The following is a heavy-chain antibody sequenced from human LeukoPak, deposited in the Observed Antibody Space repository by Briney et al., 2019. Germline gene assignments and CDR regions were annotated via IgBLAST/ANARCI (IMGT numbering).Heavy chain of an antibody. Sequence: TSDTLSLTCAVSGYSISSNNWWGWIRQPPGEGLEGIGYIYYSGTTYYNPSLKSRVTMSIDTPKNQLSLKVSSVTAVDTALYYCARHYCSTTSCYVDYWGQGTLVTVSS. D-gene: IGHD2-2*01. CDR2: IYYSGTT. J-gene: IGHJ4*02. V-gene: IGHV4-28*01. CDR3: ARHYCSTTSCYVDY. CDR1: GYSISSNNW.